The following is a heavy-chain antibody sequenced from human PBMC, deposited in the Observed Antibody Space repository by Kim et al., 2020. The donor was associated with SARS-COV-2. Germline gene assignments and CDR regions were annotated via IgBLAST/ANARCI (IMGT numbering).Heavy chain of an antibody. Sequence: STYYNPSLKSRVTISVDTSKNQFSLKLSSVTAADTAVYYCASLYRDAFDIWGQGTMVTVSS. V-gene: IGHV4-30-2*04. CDR3: ASLYRDAFDI. J-gene: IGHJ3*02. CDR2: ST.